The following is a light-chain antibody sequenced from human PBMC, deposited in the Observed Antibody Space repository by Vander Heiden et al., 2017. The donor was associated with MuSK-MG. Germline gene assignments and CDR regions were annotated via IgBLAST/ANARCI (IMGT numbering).Light chain of an antibody. Sequence: QSALTQPASVSGYPEQSITLSCTGTSSDVGRYSYFSWYQQHPGKAPKLIIYNVNLRPSGVSSRFSGSKSGNTASLIISELQAEDEADYYCNSYTGSDTLDVFGGGTRVTVL. J-gene: IGLJ2*01. CDR1: SSDVGRYSY. CDR2: NVN. CDR3: NSYTGSDTLDV. V-gene: IGLV2-14*01.